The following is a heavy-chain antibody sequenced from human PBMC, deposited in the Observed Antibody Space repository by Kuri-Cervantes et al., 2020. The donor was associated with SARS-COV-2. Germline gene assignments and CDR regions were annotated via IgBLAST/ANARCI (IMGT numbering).Heavy chain of an antibody. Sequence: GESLKISCVSSGFSFSTYAMSWVRQAAGKGLQGVSSINGGGEETYYADSVKGRFAISRDNSKNKPSLQLSSLRAEDTAVYYCVLWTGSFSGNRSFDNWGQGTMVTVSS. CDR3: VLWTGSFSGNRSFDN. J-gene: IGHJ4*01. CDR1: GFSFSTYA. V-gene: IGHV3-23*01. CDR2: INGGGEET. D-gene: IGHD3/OR15-3a*01.